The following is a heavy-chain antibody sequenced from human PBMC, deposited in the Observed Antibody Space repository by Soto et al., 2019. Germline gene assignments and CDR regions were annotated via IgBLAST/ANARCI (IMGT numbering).Heavy chain of an antibody. CDR1: GFTFSSYG. CDR3: ASSGYYTTDDAFDI. J-gene: IGHJ3*02. V-gene: IGHV3-30*03. Sequence: QVQLVESGGGVVQPGRSLRLSCAASGFTFSSYGMHWVRQAPGKGLEWVAVISYDGSNKYYADSVKGRFTISRDNSKNTLYLQMNSLRAEDTAVYYGASSGYYTTDDAFDILGQATMVTVSS. D-gene: IGHD3-22*01. CDR2: ISYDGSNK.